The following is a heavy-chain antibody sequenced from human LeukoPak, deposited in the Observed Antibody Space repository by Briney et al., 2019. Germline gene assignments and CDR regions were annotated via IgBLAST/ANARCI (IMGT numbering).Heavy chain of an antibody. J-gene: IGHJ4*02. Sequence: SETLSLTCTVSGGSISSYYWSWIRQPPGKGLEWIGYIYYSGSTNYNPSLRSRVTISLDMSTHQFSLNLASVTAADTAVYYCATNTGTVFDYWGQGALVTVSS. CDR3: ATNTGTVFDY. D-gene: IGHD7-27*01. V-gene: IGHV4-59*01. CDR2: IYYSGST. CDR1: GGSISSYY.